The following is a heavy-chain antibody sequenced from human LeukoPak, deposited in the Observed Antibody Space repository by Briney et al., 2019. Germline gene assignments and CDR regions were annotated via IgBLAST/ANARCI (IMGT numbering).Heavy chain of an antibody. CDR3: ARDSDWILFDY. CDR2: VNREGTTT. CDR1: GFTFNTYW. D-gene: IGHD2-2*03. V-gene: IGHV3-74*03. Sequence: PGGSLRLSCAASGFTFNTYWMHWVRQAPGKGLVWVARVNREGTTTAYADSVKGRFIISRDNSNNTLYLQMNNLRAEDTAVYYCARDSDWILFDYWGQGTPVTVSS. J-gene: IGHJ4*02.